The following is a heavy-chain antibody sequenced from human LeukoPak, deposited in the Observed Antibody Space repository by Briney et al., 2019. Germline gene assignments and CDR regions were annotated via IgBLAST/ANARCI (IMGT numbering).Heavy chain of an antibody. CDR2: ISYDGSNK. CDR3: AKGRYNDRRGYYSLDYFDY. V-gene: IGHV3-30*18. J-gene: IGHJ4*02. D-gene: IGHD3-22*01. CDR1: GFTFSSYG. Sequence: GGSLRLSCAASGFTFSSYGMHWVRQAPGKGLEWVAVISYDGSNKGYADSVKGRFTLSRDNSTNTLYLHMNSLRAEDTAVYYCAKGRYNDRRGYYSLDYFDYGGQGTLVTVSS.